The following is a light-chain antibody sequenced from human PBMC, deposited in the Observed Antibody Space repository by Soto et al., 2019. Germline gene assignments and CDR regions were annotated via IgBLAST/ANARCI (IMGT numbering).Light chain of an antibody. V-gene: IGKV3-11*01. Sequence: EIVLTQSPATLSLSPGERATLSCRASQSVRNYLAWYQQKPGQAPRLLIYDASNRATGIPGRFSGSGSGTYFTLTISSLEPEDFAVYYCQQRSNWPWTFCQGTKVDIK. CDR3: QQRSNWPWT. CDR1: QSVRNY. J-gene: IGKJ1*01. CDR2: DAS.